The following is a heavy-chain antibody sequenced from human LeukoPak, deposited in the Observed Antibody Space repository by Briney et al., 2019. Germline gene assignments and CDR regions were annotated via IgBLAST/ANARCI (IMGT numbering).Heavy chain of an antibody. CDR2: INPSGGST. J-gene: IGHJ4*02. V-gene: IGHV1-46*01. CDR3: ARGYDILTGGLD. CDR1: GYTFTFYY. Sequence: ASVKVSFKASGYTFTFYYMHWVRQAPGQGLEWMGIINPSGGSTSYAQKFQGRVTKTRDTSTSTVYMELSSLRSEDTAVYYCARGYDILTGGLDWGQGTLVTVSS. D-gene: IGHD3-9*01.